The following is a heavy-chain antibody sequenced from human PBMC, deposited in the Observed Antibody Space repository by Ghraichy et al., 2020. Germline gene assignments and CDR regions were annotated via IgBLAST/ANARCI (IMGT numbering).Heavy chain of an antibody. CDR1: GFSLSNASMG. CDR2: IFSNDEK. J-gene: IGHJ4*02. Sequence: SGPTLVKPTETLTLTCTVSGFSLSNASMGVSWIRQPPGKALEWLAHIFSNDEKSYSTSLKSRLTISKDTSKSQVVLTMTNMDPVDTATYYCARTRYDYVWGRYLPNDYWGQGTLVTVSS. D-gene: IGHD3-16*02. CDR3: ARTRYDYVWGRYLPNDY. V-gene: IGHV2-26*01.